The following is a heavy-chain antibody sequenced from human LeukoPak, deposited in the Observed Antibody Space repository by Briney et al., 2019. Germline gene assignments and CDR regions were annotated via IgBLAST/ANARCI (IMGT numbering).Heavy chain of an antibody. J-gene: IGHJ4*02. CDR3: ARGHYYDSSGYADY. Sequence: PGGSLRLSCAASGFTFSSYSMNWVRQAPGKGLEWVSYISSSGSTIYYADSVKGRFTISRDNAKNSLYLQMNSLRAEDTAVYYCARGHYYDSSGYADYWGQGTLVTVSS. CDR2: ISSSGSTI. D-gene: IGHD3-22*01. V-gene: IGHV3-48*04. CDR1: GFTFSSYS.